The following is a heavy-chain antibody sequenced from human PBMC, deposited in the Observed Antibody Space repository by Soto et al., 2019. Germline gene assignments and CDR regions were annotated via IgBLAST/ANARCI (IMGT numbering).Heavy chain of an antibody. CDR2: ISSNGVGT. CDR3: ARRARPDFYYMDV. Sequence: EVQLAESGGGLAQPGGSLRLSCAASGFTLSGYAMDWVRQAPGKGLEYVSGISSNGVGTYYANSVQGRFTISRDNSKNTXXXXMGSLRPEDMAVYYCARRARPDFYYMDVWGKGTTVTVSS. D-gene: IGHD6-6*01. CDR1: GFTLSGYA. V-gene: IGHV3-64*01. J-gene: IGHJ6*03.